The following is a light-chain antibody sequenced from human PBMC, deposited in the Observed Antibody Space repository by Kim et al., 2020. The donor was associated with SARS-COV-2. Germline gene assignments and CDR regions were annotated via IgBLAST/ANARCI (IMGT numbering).Light chain of an antibody. J-gene: IGLJ1*01. CDR1: SSNIGSNT. V-gene: IGLV1-44*01. CDR2: SNN. Sequence: QSVLTQPPSASGTPGQRVTISCSGSSSNIGSNTENWYQQHPGTAPKLLISSNNQRPSGVPHRFSCSKSGTSASLAISGLQAEDEADYYCAAWDDSLNGSYVFGTGTKVTVL. CDR3: AAWDDSLNGSYV.